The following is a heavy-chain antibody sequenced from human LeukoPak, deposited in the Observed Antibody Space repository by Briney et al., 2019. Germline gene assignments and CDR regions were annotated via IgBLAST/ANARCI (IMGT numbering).Heavy chain of an antibody. CDR2: IKQDGSEK. D-gene: IGHD3-10*01. J-gene: IGHJ4*02. CDR3: AREMSWSGRDY. CDR1: GFTFSNYW. V-gene: IGHV3-7*05. Sequence: GGSLRLSCAASGFTFSNYWMSWVRQAPGKGLEWVANIKQDGSEKNYVGSVEGRFTISRDNAKNSLYLQMNSLRAEDTAVYYCAREMSWSGRDYWGQGTLVTVSS.